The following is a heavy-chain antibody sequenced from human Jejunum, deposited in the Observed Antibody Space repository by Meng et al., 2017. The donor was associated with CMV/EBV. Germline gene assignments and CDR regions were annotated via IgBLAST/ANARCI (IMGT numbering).Heavy chain of an antibody. V-gene: IGHV1-2*02. J-gene: IGHJ5*02. CDR1: GYTYTDYY. D-gene: IGHD1-20*01. CDR2: INPNSGGT. Sequence: AAGYTYTDYYIYWVRQAPGQGLEWMGWINPNSGGTDYAQKFKGKVTMTRDTSISTAYMELSSLRSDDTAFYYCARILSLTASWFDPWGQGTLVTVSS. CDR3: ARILSLTASWFDP.